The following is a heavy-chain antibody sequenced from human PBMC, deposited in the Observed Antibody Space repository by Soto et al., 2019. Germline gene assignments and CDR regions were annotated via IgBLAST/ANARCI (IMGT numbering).Heavy chain of an antibody. V-gene: IGHV1-69*13. CDR1: GGTFSSYA. CDR3: ARSCITMVRGVPRYAFDI. CDR2: IIPIFGTA. J-gene: IGHJ3*02. Sequence: ASVKVSCKASGGTFSSYAISWVRQAPGQGLEWMGGIIPIFGTANYAQKFQGRVTITADESTSTAYMELSSLRSEDTAVYYCARSCITMVRGVPRYAFDIWGQGTMVPVSS. D-gene: IGHD3-10*01.